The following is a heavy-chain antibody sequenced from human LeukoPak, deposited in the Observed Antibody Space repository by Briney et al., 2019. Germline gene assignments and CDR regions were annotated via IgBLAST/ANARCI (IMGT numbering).Heavy chain of an antibody. CDR3: ARHRGSGYPYFDY. CDR2: ISKNTADT. J-gene: IGHJ4*02. CDR1: GFIFSRYA. Sequence: GGSLRLSCTGSGFIFSRYAVSWVRQAPGKGLEWVSAISKNTADTYYADSVKGRLTISRDSSKNTVYLQMNSLRAEDTAVYYCARHRGSGYPYFDYWGQGTLVTVSS. D-gene: IGHD3-22*01. V-gene: IGHV3-23*01.